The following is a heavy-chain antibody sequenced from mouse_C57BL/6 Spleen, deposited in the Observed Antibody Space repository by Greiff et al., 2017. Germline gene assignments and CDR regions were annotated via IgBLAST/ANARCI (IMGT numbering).Heavy chain of an antibody. CDR3: ARRELTGVFDY. CDR2: IWSGGSP. V-gene: IGHV2-2*01. D-gene: IGHD4-1*01. CDR1: GFSLTSYG. Sequence: VQLVESGPGLVQPSQSLSITCTVSGFSLTSYGVHWVRQSPGKGLEWLGVIWSGGSPDYNAAFISRLSISKDNSKSQVFFKMNSLQADDTAIYYYARRELTGVFDYWGQGTTLTVSS. J-gene: IGHJ2*01.